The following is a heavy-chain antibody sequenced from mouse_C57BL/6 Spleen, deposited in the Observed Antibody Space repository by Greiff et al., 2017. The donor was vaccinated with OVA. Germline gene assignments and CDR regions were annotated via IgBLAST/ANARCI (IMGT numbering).Heavy chain of an antibody. J-gene: IGHJ4*01. CDR2: INPNNGGT. CDR3: ARRYDYDGDAMDY. CDR1: GYTFTDYN. V-gene: IGHV1-18*01. D-gene: IGHD2-4*01. Sequence: VQLQQSGPELVKPGASVKIPCKASGYTFTDYNMDWVKQSHGKSLEWIGDINPNNGGTYYNQKFKGKATLTVDKSSSTAYMELRSLTSEDTAVYYYARRYDYDGDAMDYWGQGTSVTVSS.